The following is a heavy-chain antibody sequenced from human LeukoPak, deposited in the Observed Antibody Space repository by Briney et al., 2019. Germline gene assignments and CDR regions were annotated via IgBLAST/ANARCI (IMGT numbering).Heavy chain of an antibody. J-gene: IGHJ3*02. Sequence: ASVKVSCKASGCTFSSYGINWVRLAPGQGLEWVGWISGYNGNTKYAQKLQGRVTMTTDTSTSTVNMVLRSLRSDDTAVYYCARTGYGNAFDIWGQGTMVTVSS. D-gene: IGHD5-18*01. CDR1: GCTFSSYG. V-gene: IGHV1-18*01. CDR3: ARTGYGNAFDI. CDR2: ISGYNGNT.